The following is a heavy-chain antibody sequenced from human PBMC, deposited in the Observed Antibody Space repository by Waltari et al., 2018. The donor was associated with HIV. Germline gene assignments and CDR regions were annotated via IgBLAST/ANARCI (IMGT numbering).Heavy chain of an antibody. CDR1: GWSFSNST. V-gene: IGHV4-34*02. CDR3: ARQATIVPPSTLHYYYGLDV. D-gene: IGHD3-22*01. J-gene: IGHJ6*02. Sequence: QQWGAGLLKPSATLTLTCAEQGWSFSNSTWSWVRPVPGKGLEWLGEINHSGSATYNPSLKSRLIMLVDNFKQQFTLHVSPVTAADTAVYYCARQATIVPPSTLHYYYGLDVWGQGTTVIVSS. CDR2: INHSGSA.